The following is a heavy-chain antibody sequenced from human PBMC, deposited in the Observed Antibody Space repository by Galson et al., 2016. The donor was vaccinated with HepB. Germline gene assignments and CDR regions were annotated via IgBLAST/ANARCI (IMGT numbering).Heavy chain of an antibody. CDR3: ARDKSIGSSWSPYYYYYGMDV. J-gene: IGHJ6*02. CDR2: ISSSSSYL. CDR1: GFTFSSYS. V-gene: IGHV3-21*01. D-gene: IGHD6-13*01. Sequence: SLRLSCAASGFTFSSYSMNWVRQAPGKGLEWVSSISSSSSYLYYADSVKGRFTISRDNAKNSLYLQMNSLRAEDTAVYYCARDKSIGSSWSPYYYYYGMDVVGQGTAVTVSS.